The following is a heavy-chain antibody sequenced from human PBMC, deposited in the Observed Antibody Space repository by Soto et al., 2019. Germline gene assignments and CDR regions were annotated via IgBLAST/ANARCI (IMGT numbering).Heavy chain of an antibody. CDR1: GYTFTGYY. CDR2: INPNSGGT. V-gene: IGHV1-2*04. J-gene: IGHJ6*02. Sequence: QVQLVQSGAEVKKPGASVKVSCKASGYTFTGYYMHWVRQAPGQGLEWMGWINPNSGGTNYAQKFQGWVTMTRDTSINTAYMELSRLRSDDTAVYYCARETVVVPAAIPYYGMDVWGQGTTVTVSS. CDR3: ARETVVVPAAIPYYGMDV. D-gene: IGHD2-2*01.